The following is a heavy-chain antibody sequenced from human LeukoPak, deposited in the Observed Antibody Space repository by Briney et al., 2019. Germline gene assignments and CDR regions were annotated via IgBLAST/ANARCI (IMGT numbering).Heavy chain of an antibody. CDR3: AKDRSGYSGYGFDY. CDR1: GFTFSSYA. Sequence: GGSLRLSCAASGFTFSSYAMSWVRRAPGKGLGWVSGIDGSAGSTYYADSVKGRFTISRDNSKNTLYLQMNSLRAEDTAVYYCAKDRSGYSGYGFDYWGQGSLVTVSS. J-gene: IGHJ4*02. CDR2: IDGSAGST. V-gene: IGHV3-23*01. D-gene: IGHD5-12*01.